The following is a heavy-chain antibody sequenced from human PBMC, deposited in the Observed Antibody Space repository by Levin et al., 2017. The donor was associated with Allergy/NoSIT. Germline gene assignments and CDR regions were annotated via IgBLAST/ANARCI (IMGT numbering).Heavy chain of an antibody. CDR3: ARRGNSQGSGSYYPYHFDY. V-gene: IGHV5-51*01. D-gene: IGHD3-10*01. CDR2: IRPSDSET. CDR1: GYSFSTAW. Sequence: GESLKISCKGSGYSFSTAWIGWVRQMPGKGLEWMGIIRPSDSETRYSPSFQGQVTISADKSISTAYLQWSSLKAPDTAMYYCARRGNSQGSGSYYPYHFDYWGQGTLVTVSS. J-gene: IGHJ4*02.